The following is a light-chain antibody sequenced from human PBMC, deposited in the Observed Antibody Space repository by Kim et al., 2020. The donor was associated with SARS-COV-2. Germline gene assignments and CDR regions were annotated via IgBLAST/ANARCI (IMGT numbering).Light chain of an antibody. Sequence: DIQMTQSPSSLSASVGDRVTITCRASQHIASYLNWFQHKPGKTPTLLIYSASDLQSGVPSRFSGSGSGTHFTLTINTLQPEDVATYYCQQTYSAPYTFGQGTKLEIK. CDR3: QQTYSAPYT. CDR2: SAS. V-gene: IGKV1-39*01. CDR1: QHIASY. J-gene: IGKJ2*01.